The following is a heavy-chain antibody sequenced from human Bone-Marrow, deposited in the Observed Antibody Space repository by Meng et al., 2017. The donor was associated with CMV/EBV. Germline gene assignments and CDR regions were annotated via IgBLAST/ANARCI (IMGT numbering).Heavy chain of an antibody. Sequence: SGFTFNNLGMCWVRQVPGKGLQWVGVIWYDGSDIQYAESVKGRVTIYRDNSKNTLYLQMSSLRVEDTAMYFCARMYYDDVWGTYLDYWGQGTLVTVSS. V-gene: IGHV3-33*07. CDR1: GFTFNNLG. J-gene: IGHJ4*02. CDR3: ARMYYDDVWGTYLDY. CDR2: IWYDGSDI. D-gene: IGHD3-16*02.